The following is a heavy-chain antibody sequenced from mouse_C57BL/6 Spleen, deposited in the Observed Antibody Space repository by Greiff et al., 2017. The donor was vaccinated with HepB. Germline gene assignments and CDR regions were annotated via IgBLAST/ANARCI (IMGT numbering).Heavy chain of an antibody. CDR2: IDPSDSYT. J-gene: IGHJ2*01. CDR3: ASSRSTMVTTRYYFDY. CDR1: GYTFTSYW. V-gene: IGHV1-50*01. D-gene: IGHD2-2*01. Sequence: VQLQQSGAELVKPGASVKLSCKASGYTFTSYWMQWVKQRPGQGLEWIGEIDPSDSYTNYNQKFKGKATLTVDTSSSTAYMQLSSLTSEDSAVYSCASSRSTMVTTRYYFDYWGQGTTLTVSS.